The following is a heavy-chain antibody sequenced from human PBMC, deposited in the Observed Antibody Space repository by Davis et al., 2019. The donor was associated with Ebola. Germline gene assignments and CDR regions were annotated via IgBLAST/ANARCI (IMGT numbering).Heavy chain of an antibody. CDR2: IYYSGST. CDR1: GGSISSSSYY. J-gene: IGHJ4*02. V-gene: IGHV4-39*07. D-gene: IGHD4-17*01. CDR3: ARGAGGDYEG. Sequence: PSETLSLTCTVSGGSISSSSYYWGWIRQPPGKGLEWIGSIYYSGSTYYNPSLKSRVTISVDTSKNQFSLKLSSVTAADTAVYYCARGAGGDYEGWGQGTLVTVSS.